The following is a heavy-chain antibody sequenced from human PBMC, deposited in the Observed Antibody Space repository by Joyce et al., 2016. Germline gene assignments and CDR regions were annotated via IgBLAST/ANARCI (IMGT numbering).Heavy chain of an antibody. CDR3: ARAHLVFTCWFDP. J-gene: IGHJ5*02. CDR1: GFTFSTYA. CDR2: ISGSGGSI. Sequence: EVQLLESGGGLVQPGGSLRLSCAASGFTFSTYAMSWGRQAPGKGLGWVSVISGSGGSIYYAGSVKGRFPISRDNSKNTLYLQMNSLRAEDTAVYYCARAHLVFTCWFDPWGQGTLVTVSS. D-gene: IGHD3-16*01. V-gene: IGHV3-23*01.